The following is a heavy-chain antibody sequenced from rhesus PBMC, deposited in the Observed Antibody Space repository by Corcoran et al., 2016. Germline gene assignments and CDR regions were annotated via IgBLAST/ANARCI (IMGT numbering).Heavy chain of an antibody. Sequence: QVQLQESGPGLVKPSETLSLTCAVSGGSLSSNYWRWIRQPPGKGLEWIGPISGSGGNPDYNPSLQLRITIATDTAKNQFSLKLSSGTAADTAVYYCARGVTGTPGRFDVWGPGVLVTVSS. CDR3: ARGVTGTPGRFDV. D-gene: IGHD1-7*02. CDR2: ISGSGGNP. CDR1: GGSLSSNY. J-gene: IGHJ5-1*01. V-gene: IGHV4-173*01.